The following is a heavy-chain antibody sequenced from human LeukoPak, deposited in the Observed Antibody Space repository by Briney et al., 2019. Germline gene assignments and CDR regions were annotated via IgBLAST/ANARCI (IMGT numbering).Heavy chain of an antibody. Sequence: SETLSLTCAVYGGSFSGYYWSWIRQPPGKGLEWIGEINHSGSTNYNPSLKSRVTISVDTSKNQFSLKLNSVTAADTAVYFCGRLDDYDYSAWWGQGILVTVSS. D-gene: IGHD3-22*01. CDR1: GGSFSGYY. V-gene: IGHV4-34*01. CDR2: INHSGST. J-gene: IGHJ4*02. CDR3: GRLDDYDYSAW.